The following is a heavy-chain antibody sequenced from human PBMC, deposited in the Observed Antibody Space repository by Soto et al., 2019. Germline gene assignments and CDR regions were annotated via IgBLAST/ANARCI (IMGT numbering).Heavy chain of an antibody. D-gene: IGHD6-13*01. J-gene: IGHJ6*02. V-gene: IGHV3-23*01. CDR2: ISGSGGST. CDR1: GFTFSSYA. CDR3: AKDRDHSSSWYPNYYYYGMDV. Sequence: PGGSLRLSCAASGFTFSSYAMSWVRQAPGKGLEWVSAISGSGGSTYYADSVKGRFTISRDNSKNTLYLQMNSLRAEDTAVYYCAKDRDHSSSWYPNYYYYGMDVWGQGPTVTVSS.